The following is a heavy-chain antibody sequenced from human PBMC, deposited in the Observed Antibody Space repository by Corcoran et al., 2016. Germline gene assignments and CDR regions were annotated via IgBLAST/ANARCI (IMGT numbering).Heavy chain of an antibody. Sequence: QVQLVQSGAEVKKPGSSVKVSCKASGGTFSSYAISWVRQAPGQGLEWMGGIIPIFGTANYAQKFQGRVTITADESTSTAYMELSSLRSEDTAVYYCARERAAAGGVYYYYGMDVWGQGTTVTVSS. CDR2: IIPIFGTA. CDR1: GGTFSSYA. CDR3: ARERAAAGGVYYYYGMDV. D-gene: IGHD6-13*01. V-gene: IGHV1-69*01. J-gene: IGHJ6*02.